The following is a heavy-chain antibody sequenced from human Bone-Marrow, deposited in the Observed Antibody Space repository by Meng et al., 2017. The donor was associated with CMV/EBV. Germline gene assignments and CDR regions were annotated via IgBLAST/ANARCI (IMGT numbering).Heavy chain of an antibody. Sequence: SVKVSCKASGFTFSSSAVQWVRQVRGQRLEWIGWIAVGSGEATYVQQVQERVSITRDMSTSTVYLELSSLSLEDTAVYYCAADRLLLPAASRLGKHHFSYGMDLWGQGTTVTVSS. J-gene: IGHJ6*02. D-gene: IGHD2-2*01. CDR3: AADRLLLPAASRLGKHHFSYGMDL. V-gene: IGHV1-58*01. CDR2: IAVGSGEA. CDR1: GFTFSSSA.